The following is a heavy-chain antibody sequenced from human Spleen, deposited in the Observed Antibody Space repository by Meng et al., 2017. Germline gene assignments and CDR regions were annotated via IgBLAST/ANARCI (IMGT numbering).Heavy chain of an antibody. D-gene: IGHD6-19*01. CDR1: GFTLSGYE. Sequence: GGSLRLSCAASGFTLSGYEMNWVRQAPGKGLEWVSYISSGASTIYYADSVKGRFSISRDNAKNSLYLRMNSLRAEDTAVYYCARGRDSGWYVDYWGQGTLVTVSS. CDR3: ARGRDSGWYVDY. V-gene: IGHV3-48*03. J-gene: IGHJ4*02. CDR2: ISSGASTI.